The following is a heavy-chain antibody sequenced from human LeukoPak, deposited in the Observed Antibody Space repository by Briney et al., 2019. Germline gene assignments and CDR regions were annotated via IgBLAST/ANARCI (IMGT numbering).Heavy chain of an antibody. D-gene: IGHD1-26*01. CDR1: GDSVSSNSAA. J-gene: IGHJ4*02. CDR3: ACGSTRLNHY. CDR2: TYYMSKWYT. V-gene: IGHV6-1*01. Sequence: SQTLSLTCAISGDSVSSNSAAWNWVRQSPSRGLEWLGRTYYMSKWYTEYADSVKSRITITPATSKTQYSLDLNSVTPEDTAVDNCACGSTRLNHYWGQGGILTVSS.